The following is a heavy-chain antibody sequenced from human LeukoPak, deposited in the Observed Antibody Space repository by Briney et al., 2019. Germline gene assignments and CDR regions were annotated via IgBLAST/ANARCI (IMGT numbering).Heavy chain of an antibody. J-gene: IGHJ6*03. D-gene: IGHD6-6*01. CDR1: GFTFSDYY. CDR2: IRSNIFDGTA. Sequence: GGSLRLSCAASGFTFSDYYMSWIRQAPGKGLEWVGFIRSNIFDGTADYAASVRGRFTISRDDSKSIAYLQMSSLKNEDTAVYFCARARVAARPVGYYYYMDVWGKGTTVTVSS. CDR3: ARARVAARPVGYYYYMDV. V-gene: IGHV3-71*01.